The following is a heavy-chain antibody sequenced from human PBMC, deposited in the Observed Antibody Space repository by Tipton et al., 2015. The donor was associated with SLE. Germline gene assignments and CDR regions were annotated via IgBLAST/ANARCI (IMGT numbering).Heavy chain of an antibody. J-gene: IGHJ4*02. CDR2: IKQDGSEK. CDR1: GFTFSSYW. V-gene: IGHV3-7*01. CDR3: ATLTGVLRFLEWYYFDY. D-gene: IGHD3-3*01. Sequence: SLRLSCAASGFTFSSYWMSWVRQAPGKGLEWVANIKQDGSEKYYVDSVKGRFTISRDNAKNSLYLQMNSLRAEDTAVYYCATLTGVLRFLEWYYFDYWGQGTLVTVSS.